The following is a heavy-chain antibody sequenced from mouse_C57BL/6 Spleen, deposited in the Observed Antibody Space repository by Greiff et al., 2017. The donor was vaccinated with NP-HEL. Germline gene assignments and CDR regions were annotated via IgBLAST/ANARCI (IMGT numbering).Heavy chain of an antibody. D-gene: IGHD1-1*01. V-gene: IGHV1-15*01. CDR1: GYTFTDYE. CDR3: TRIWSSSYFYAMDY. J-gene: IGHJ4*01. CDR2: IDPETGGT. Sequence: VQLQESGAELVRPGASVTLSCKASGYTFTDYEMHWVKQTPVPGLEWIGAIDPETGGTAYNQKFKGKAILTADKSSSTAYMELRSLTSEDSAVYYCTRIWSSSYFYAMDYWGQGTSVTVSS.